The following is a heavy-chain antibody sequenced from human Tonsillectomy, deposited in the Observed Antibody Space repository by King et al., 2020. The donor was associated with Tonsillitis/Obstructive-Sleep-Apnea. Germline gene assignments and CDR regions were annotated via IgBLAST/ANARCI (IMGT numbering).Heavy chain of an antibody. V-gene: IGHV3-7*03. CDR1: GFTFSSYW. D-gene: IGHD3-16*01. J-gene: IGHJ6*02. CDR2: IKEDGSEK. Sequence: VQLVESGGGLVQPGGSLRLSCRASGFTFSSYWMTWVRLAPGKGLEWVANIKEDGSEKYYVDSVKGRFTISRDNAKNSLYVQMNSLRGEDTAVYYCAGWGPGGPYYDGMDVWGQGTTVTVSS. CDR3: AGWGPGGPYYDGMDV.